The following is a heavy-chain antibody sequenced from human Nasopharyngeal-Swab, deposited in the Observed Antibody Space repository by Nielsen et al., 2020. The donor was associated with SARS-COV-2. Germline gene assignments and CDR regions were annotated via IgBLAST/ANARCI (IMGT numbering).Heavy chain of an antibody. CDR2: ISYDGSNK. Sequence: GSLRLYCAASGFTFSRYTMHWVRQAQGKGLEWVAVISYDGSNKYYADSVKGRFTISRDISKNTLYLQMNSLRAEDTAVFYCASTPLDSSGYYYAFHYWGRGTLVTVSS. D-gene: IGHD3-22*01. CDR1: GFTFSRYT. CDR3: ASTPLDSSGYYYAFHY. V-gene: IGHV3-30-3*01. J-gene: IGHJ4*02.